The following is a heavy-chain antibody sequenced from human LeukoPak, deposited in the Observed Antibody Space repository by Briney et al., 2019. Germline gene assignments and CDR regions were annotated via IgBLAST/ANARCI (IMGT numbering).Heavy chain of an antibody. CDR3: AKLGSGFSYGSRLDY. Sequence: GGSLRLSCAASGFTFSSYGMSWVRQAPGKGLEWVSAISGSGGSTYYADSVKGRFTISRDNSKNTLYLQMNSLRAEDTAVYYRAKLGSGFSYGSRLDYWGQGTLVTVSS. V-gene: IGHV3-23*01. J-gene: IGHJ4*02. CDR2: ISGSGGST. D-gene: IGHD5-18*01. CDR1: GFTFSSYG.